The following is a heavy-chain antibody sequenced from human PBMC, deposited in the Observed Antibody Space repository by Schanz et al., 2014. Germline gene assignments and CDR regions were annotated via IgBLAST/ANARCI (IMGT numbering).Heavy chain of an antibody. Sequence: EVQLVQSGGGLVQPGGSLRLSCASSGFSFTTYAMSWVRQAPGKGLEWVSSDSSGGGSTYYADSVKGRFTISRDNSKNTLYLQMYSMRADDTAVYYCAQDRATESYYSAGPPIDFWGQGTLLTVSS. CDR3: AQDRATESYYSAGPPIDF. J-gene: IGHJ4*02. CDR2: DSSGGGST. V-gene: IGHV3-23*04. D-gene: IGHD1-26*01. CDR1: GFSFTTYA.